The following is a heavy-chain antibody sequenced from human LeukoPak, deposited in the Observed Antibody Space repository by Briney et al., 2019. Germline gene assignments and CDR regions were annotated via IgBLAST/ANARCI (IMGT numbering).Heavy chain of an antibody. Sequence: SETLSLTCTVSGGSISSYYWSWIRQPPGKGLEWIGYIYYSGSTYYNPSLKSRVTISVDTSKNQFSLKLSSVTAADTAVYYCARAAGYSSTLFDPWGQGTLVTVSS. CDR2: IYYSGST. J-gene: IGHJ5*02. CDR3: ARAAGYSSTLFDP. D-gene: IGHD6-13*01. CDR1: GGSISSYY. V-gene: IGHV4-59*04.